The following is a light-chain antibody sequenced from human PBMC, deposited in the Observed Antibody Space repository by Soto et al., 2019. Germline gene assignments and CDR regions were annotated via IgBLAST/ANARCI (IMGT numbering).Light chain of an antibody. J-gene: IGKJ3*01. V-gene: IGKV1-27*01. CDR3: QKYSSAPTGRFT. CDR2: AAS. Sequence: DIQMTQSLSSLSASVGDRVTITCRASQGISNYLAWYQQKPGKVPKLLIYAASTLQSGVPSRFSGSGSGTDFTLTISSLQPEDVATYYCQKYSSAPTGRFTFGPGTKVDIK. CDR1: QGISNY.